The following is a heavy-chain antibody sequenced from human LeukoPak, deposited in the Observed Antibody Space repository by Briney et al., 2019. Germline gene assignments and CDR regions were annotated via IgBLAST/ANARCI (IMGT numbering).Heavy chain of an antibody. D-gene: IGHD1-26*01. CDR2: TYYRSKWYN. CDR3: ARESTSYSGSYLDYFDY. CDR1: GDIVSSNSAG. V-gene: IGHV6-1*01. Sequence: SQTLSLTCAISGDIVSSNSAGWNWIRLSPSRGLEWLGMTYYRSKWYNDYAVSVKSRITINPDTSKNQFSLQLNSVTPEDTAVYYCARESTSYSGSYLDYFDYWGQGTLVTVSS. J-gene: IGHJ4*02.